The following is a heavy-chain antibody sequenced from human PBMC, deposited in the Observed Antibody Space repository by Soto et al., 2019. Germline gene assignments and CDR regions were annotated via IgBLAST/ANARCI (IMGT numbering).Heavy chain of an antibody. V-gene: IGHV4-31*03. CDR3: ARDRLSSSGWFDP. D-gene: IGHD1-26*01. J-gene: IGHJ5*02. CDR1: GGSISSGGYY. Sequence: QVQLQESGPGLVKPSQTLSLTCTVSGGSISSGGYYWSWIRQHPGKGLEWIGYIYYSGSTYYNPSLKSRVTISVDTSKNPFSLKLSSVTAADTAVYYCARDRLSSSGWFDPWGQGTLVTVSS. CDR2: IYYSGST.